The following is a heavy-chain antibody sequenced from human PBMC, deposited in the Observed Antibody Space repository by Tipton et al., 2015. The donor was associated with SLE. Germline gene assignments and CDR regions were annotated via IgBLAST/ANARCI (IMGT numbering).Heavy chain of an antibody. J-gene: IGHJ4*02. CDR2: IKQDGSEK. Sequence: SLRLSCAASGFTFRKYAMNWVRQAPGKGLEWVANIKQDGSEKYYVDSVKGRFTISRDNAKNSLYLQMNSLRVEDTAVYYCARGFAGFDYWGQGTLVTVSS. D-gene: IGHD3-3*01. V-gene: IGHV3-7*01. CDR3: ARGFAGFDY. CDR1: GFTFRKYA.